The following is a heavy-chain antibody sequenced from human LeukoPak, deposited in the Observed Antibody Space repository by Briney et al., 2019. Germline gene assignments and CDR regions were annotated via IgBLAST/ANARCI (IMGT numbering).Heavy chain of an antibody. J-gene: IGHJ4*02. CDR2: TYHSGST. Sequence: SGTLSLTCAVSGGSISSSNYWSWVRQPPGKGLEWIGETYHSGSTNYNPSLKSRVTISVDKSKNQFSLKLTSVIAADTAVYYCAREVAATAYFDYWGQGTLVTVSS. CDR1: GGSISSSNY. CDR3: AREVAATAYFDY. D-gene: IGHD2-15*01. V-gene: IGHV4-4*02.